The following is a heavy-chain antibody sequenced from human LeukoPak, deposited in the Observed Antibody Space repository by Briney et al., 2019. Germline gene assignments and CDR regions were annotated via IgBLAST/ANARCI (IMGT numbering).Heavy chain of an antibody. CDR3: AKNPLSSGWGYYYYYYGMDV. CDR1: GYTFSDYA. V-gene: IGHV3-23*01. D-gene: IGHD6-19*01. J-gene: IGHJ6*02. CDR2: ISASSSTT. Sequence: GGSLRLSCVGSGYTFSDYAMSWVRQSPGKGLEWVAAISASSSTTYYADSVKGRLTISRANSKNTLYLQMNSLRAEDTAVYYCAKNPLSSGWGYYYYYYGMDVWGQGTTVTVSS.